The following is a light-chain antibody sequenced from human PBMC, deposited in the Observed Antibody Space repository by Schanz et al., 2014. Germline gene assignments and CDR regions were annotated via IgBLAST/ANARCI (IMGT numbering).Light chain of an antibody. CDR3: QQYGSSPP. CDR2: GAS. CDR1: QTVKNTY. J-gene: IGKJ4*02. Sequence: EIVLTQSPGTLSLSPGERATLSCRASQTVKNTYLAWYQQKPGQAPRLLIYGASSRATGIPDRFSGSGSGTDFTLTINRLEPEDFAVYYCQQYGSSPPFGGGTKVEIK. V-gene: IGKV3-20*01.